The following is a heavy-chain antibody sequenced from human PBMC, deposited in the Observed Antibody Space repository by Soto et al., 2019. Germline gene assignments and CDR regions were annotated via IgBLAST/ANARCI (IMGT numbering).Heavy chain of an antibody. CDR1: GGTFSSYA. D-gene: IGHD3-22*01. J-gene: IGHJ5*02. CDR3: ARDRGPSSGYYPYWFDP. CDR2: IIPIFGTA. V-gene: IGHV1-69*12. Sequence: QVQLVQSGAEVKKPGSSVKVSCKASGGTFSSYAITWVRQAPGQGLEWMGGIIPIFGTANYAQKFQGRVTITADESTSTAYMELSRLSSEDTAVYYCARDRGPSSGYYPYWFDPWGQGTLVTVSS.